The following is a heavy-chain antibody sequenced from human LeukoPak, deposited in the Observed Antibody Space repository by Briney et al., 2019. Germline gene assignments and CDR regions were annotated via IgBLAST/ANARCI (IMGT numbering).Heavy chain of an antibody. J-gene: IGHJ4*02. Sequence: ASVKVSRKASGYTFTGYYMHWVRQAPGQGLEWMGWINPKSGGPIYAQKLRGRVTITWDTSISTTYMELRGLRSDDTAVYYCARGGNSVFGVVDYWGQGTLVTVSS. CDR3: ARGGNSVFGVVDY. V-gene: IGHV1-2*02. CDR1: GYTFTGYY. CDR2: INPKSGGP. D-gene: IGHD3-3*01.